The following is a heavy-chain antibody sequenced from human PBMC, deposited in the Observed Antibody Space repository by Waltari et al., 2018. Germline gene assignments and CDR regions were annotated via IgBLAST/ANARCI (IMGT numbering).Heavy chain of an antibody. CDR1: GYTFTGYY. CDR2: INPNSGGT. Sequence: QVQLVQSGAEVKKPGASVKVSCKASGYTFTGYYMHWVRQAPGQGLEWMGRINPNSGGTNYAQKFQGRVTISRDNSKNTLYLQMNSLRAEDTAMYYCAKAGIAVTDAFDIWGQGTMVTVSS. CDR3: AKAGIAVTDAFDI. V-gene: IGHV1-2*06. J-gene: IGHJ3*02. D-gene: IGHD6-19*01.